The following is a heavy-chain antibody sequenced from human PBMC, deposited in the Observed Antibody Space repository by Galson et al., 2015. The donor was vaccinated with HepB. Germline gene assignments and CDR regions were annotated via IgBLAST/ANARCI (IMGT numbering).Heavy chain of an antibody. V-gene: IGHV3-74*01. CDR3: VKGYGYNRGHFDVFDS. J-gene: IGHJ4*01. CDR2: IGSDVDDT. Sequence: SLRLSCAASGFSLGNFGNYWMHWVRQAPGKGLVWVARIGSDVDDTIYADSVKGRFTISRDNNKNMLYLQMNGLRVEDTAVYYCVKGYGYNRGHFDVFDSWGQGTLVTVSS. D-gene: IGHD5-24*01. CDR1: GFSLGNFGNYW.